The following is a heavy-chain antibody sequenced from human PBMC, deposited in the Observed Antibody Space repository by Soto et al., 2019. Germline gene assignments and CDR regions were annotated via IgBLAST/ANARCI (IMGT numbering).Heavy chain of an antibody. CDR1: GFTFANHG. CDR3: AKDWTRGSGGYPDYFDY. V-gene: IGHV3-23*01. CDR2: MMCSGAST. Sequence: GGSLRLPCAVSGFTFANHGVSWFLQGPGKGLERGSGMMCSGASTHYADYVKGRFTISRDNTKETLYLQMKRLRAEDTALDYCAKDWTRGSGGYPDYFDYWGQGTLVTVSS. D-gene: IGHD3-10*01. J-gene: IGHJ4*02.